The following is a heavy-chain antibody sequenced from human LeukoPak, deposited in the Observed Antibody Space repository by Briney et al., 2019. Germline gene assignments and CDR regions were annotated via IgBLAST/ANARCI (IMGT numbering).Heavy chain of an antibody. J-gene: IGHJ4*02. CDR1: GFTFSDYY. D-gene: IGHD6-13*01. CDR3: ARDLEAANTYYFDY. Sequence: GGSLRLSCAASGFTFSDYYMSWVRQAPGKGLEWVSIISSAGTTYYADSVKGRFTISRDNSKNTVYLQVNSLRDEDTAVYYCARDLEAANTYYFDYWGQGTMVTVSS. V-gene: IGHV3-66*01. CDR2: ISSAGTT.